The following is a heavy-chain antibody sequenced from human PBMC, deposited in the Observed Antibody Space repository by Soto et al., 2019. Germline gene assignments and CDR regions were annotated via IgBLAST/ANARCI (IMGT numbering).Heavy chain of an antibody. D-gene: IGHD6-19*01. CDR3: ARGRSSSGWAYYFEY. Sequence: HPGGSLRLSCAASGFTFSSYGMHWVRQAPGKGLEWVAVIWYDGSNKYYADSVKGRFTISRDNSKNTLYLQMNSLRAEDTAVYYCARGRSSSGWAYYFEYWGQGTRVTVSS. J-gene: IGHJ4*02. CDR1: GFTFSSYG. V-gene: IGHV3-33*01. CDR2: IWYDGSNK.